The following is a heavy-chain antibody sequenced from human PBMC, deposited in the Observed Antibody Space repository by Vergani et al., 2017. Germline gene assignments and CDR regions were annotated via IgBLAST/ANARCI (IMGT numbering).Heavy chain of an antibody. V-gene: IGHV4-4*02. CDR1: GGSISSSNW. CDR2: IYHSGST. CDR3: ARGRPSAVPATSLDY. Sequence: QVQLQESGPGLVKPSGTLSLTCAVSGGSISSSNWWSWVRQPPGKGLEWIGEIYHSGSTNYNPSLKSRVTVSVDKSKNQFCLKLSSVTAADTAVYYCARGRPSAVPATSLDYWGQGTLVTVSS. D-gene: IGHD6-19*01. J-gene: IGHJ4*02.